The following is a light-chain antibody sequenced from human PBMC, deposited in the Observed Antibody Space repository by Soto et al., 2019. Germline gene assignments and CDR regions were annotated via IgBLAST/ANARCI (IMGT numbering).Light chain of an antibody. CDR2: DAS. CDR1: QSISSW. CDR3: QQYISYPRT. J-gene: IGKJ1*01. V-gene: IGKV1-5*01. Sequence: DIQMTQSPSTLSASVGDRVTITCRASQSISSWLAWYQQKPGKAPKLLIYDASSLESGVPSRFSGSGSGTEFTLTISRLQPDDFATYYCQQYISYPRTFGQGTKVEIK.